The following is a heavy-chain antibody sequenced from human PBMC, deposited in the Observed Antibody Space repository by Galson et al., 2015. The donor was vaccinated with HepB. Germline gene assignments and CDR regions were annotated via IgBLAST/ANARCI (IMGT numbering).Heavy chain of an antibody. J-gene: IGHJ6*02. CDR2: ISSSSSTI. CDR3: ARGGRRLRSLNYYYYGMDV. Sequence: SLRLSCAASGFTFSSYSMNWVRQAQGKGLEWVSYISSSSSTIYYADSVKGRFTIARDNAKNSLYLQMNSLRAEDTAVYYCARGGRRLRSLNYYYYGMDVWGQGTTVTVSS. D-gene: IGHD5-12*01. CDR1: GFTFSSYS. V-gene: IGHV3-48*01.